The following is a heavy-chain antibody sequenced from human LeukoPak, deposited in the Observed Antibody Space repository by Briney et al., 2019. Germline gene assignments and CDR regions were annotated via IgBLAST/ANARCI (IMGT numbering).Heavy chain of an antibody. CDR1: GFTFSSYG. V-gene: IGHV3-30*02. CDR2: IHHDGSNK. CDR3: ARDGDIVATKYYYYMDV. Sequence: GGSLRLSCAASGFTFSSYGMHWVRQAPGKGLDWVAFIHHDGSNKYYADSVKGRFTISRDNSKNTLYLQMNSLRAEDTAVYYCARDGDIVATKYYYYMDVWGKGTTVTVSS. D-gene: IGHD5-12*01. J-gene: IGHJ6*03.